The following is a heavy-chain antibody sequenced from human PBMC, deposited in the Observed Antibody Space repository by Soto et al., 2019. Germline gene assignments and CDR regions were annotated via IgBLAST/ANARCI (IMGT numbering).Heavy chain of an antibody. CDR3: ALIRKQQDDHRGPLAY. D-gene: IGHD1-1*01. CDR2: IYYSGST. V-gene: IGHV4-59*12. CDR1: GGSISSYY. J-gene: IGHJ4*02. Sequence: SETLSLTCTVSGGSISSYYWSWIRQPPGKGLEWIGYIYYSGSTNYNPSLKSRVTISVDTSKNQFSLKLSSVTAADTAVYYCALIRKQQDDHRGPLAYRGQGTLVTGSS.